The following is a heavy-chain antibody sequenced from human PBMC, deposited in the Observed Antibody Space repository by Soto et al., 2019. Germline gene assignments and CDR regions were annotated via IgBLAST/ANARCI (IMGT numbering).Heavy chain of an antibody. J-gene: IGHJ4*02. CDR1: GFSFDRFV. Sequence: GGSLRLSCAASGFSFDRFVMSWIRQAPGKGLEWVSAISGSGGRTYYADSVEGRFSISRDNSKSTLCLQMTSLTVEDTALYYCVKPNAVDISVDSWGQGTLVTVSS. D-gene: IGHD2-2*03. V-gene: IGHV3-23*01. CDR3: VKPNAVDISVDS. CDR2: ISGSGGRT.